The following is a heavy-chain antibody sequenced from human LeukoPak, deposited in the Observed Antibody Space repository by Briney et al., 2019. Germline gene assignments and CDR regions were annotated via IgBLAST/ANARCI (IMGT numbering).Heavy chain of an antibody. Sequence: GGSLRLSCAAYGLTVSSEYLAWVRQAPGKGLEWISVIYGAGATYYSDSVEGRFTISRDTYNNALYLQMNSLRVEDTAVYHCARLLPASRHYFDYWGRGTPVTVSS. CDR3: ARLLPASRHYFDY. V-gene: IGHV3-53*01. CDR2: IYGAGAT. J-gene: IGHJ4*02. CDR1: GLTVSSEY. D-gene: IGHD6-6*01.